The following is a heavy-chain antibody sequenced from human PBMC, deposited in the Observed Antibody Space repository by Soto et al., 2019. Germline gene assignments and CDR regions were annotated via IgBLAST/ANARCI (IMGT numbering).Heavy chain of an antibody. CDR2: IYYSGST. V-gene: IGHV4-59*01. J-gene: IGHJ4*02. CDR3: ARDRDRSGWYGSFDY. D-gene: IGHD6-19*01. Sequence: SETLSLTCTVSGGSISSYYWSWIRQPPGKGLEWIGYIYYSGSTNYNPSLKSRVTISVDTSKNQFSLKLSSVTAADTAVYYCARDRDRSGWYGSFDYWGKGTLVTVSS. CDR1: GGSISSYY.